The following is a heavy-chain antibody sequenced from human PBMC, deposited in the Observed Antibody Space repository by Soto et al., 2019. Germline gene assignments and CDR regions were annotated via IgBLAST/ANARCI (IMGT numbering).Heavy chain of an antibody. D-gene: IGHD6-13*01. CDR2: ISLDGGST. CDR1: GFTFDDYT. Sequence: GGVLRHSRADSGFTFDDYTMHWVRQAPGKGLKWVSLISLDGGSTYYADSVKGRFTISRDNSKNSLYLQMNSLRTEDTALYYCAKVMIIAAAGPIDYWGQGTLVTVSS. V-gene: IGHV3-43*01. CDR3: AKVMIIAAAGPIDY. J-gene: IGHJ4*02.